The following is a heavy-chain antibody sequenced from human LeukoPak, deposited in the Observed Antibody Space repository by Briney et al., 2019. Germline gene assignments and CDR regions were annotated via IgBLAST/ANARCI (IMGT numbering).Heavy chain of an antibody. D-gene: IGHD2-2*01. CDR2: ISPKSGDT. CDR3: ARGRDKTTSPAIDY. Sequence: ASVKVSCKASGYTFSGYYMHWVRQAPGQGHEWMGWISPKSGDTNYAQNFQGRVTMTRDTSISTAYMGLSRLTSDDTAVYYCARGRDKTTSPAIDYWGQGTLVTVSS. CDR1: GYTFSGYY. J-gene: IGHJ4*02. V-gene: IGHV1-2*02.